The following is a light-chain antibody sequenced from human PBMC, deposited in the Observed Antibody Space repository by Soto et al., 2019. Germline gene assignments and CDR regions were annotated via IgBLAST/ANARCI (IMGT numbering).Light chain of an antibody. CDR2: AAS. Sequence: EVVLTQSPGTLSLSPGERTTLSCRASQRISSSYLAWYQQKPGQASRLLIYAASSRATGIPDRLSGSGSGTDFTLTISRLESEDFAVYYCQQYGSSRWTFGQGTKVEIK. V-gene: IGKV3-20*01. J-gene: IGKJ1*01. CDR1: QRISSSY. CDR3: QQYGSSRWT.